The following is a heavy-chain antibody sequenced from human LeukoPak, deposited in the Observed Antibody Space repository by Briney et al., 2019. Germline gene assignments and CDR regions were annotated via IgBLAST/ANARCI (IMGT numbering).Heavy chain of an antibody. D-gene: IGHD6-13*01. CDR3: ARDLLRSSSWYRGPRFINDY. V-gene: IGHV3-30*04. CDR1: GFTFSSYA. J-gene: IGHJ4*02. Sequence: GGSLRLSCAASGFTFSSYAMHWVRQAPGKGLEWVAVISYDGSNKYYADSVKGRFTISRDNSKNTLYPQMNSLRAEDTAVYYCARDLLRSSSWYRGPRFINDYWGQGTLVTVSS. CDR2: ISYDGSNK.